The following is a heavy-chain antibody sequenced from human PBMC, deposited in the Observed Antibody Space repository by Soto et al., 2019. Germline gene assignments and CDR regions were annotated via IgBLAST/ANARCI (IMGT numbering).Heavy chain of an antibody. CDR3: ARGDTRLGYYYGMDV. CDR1: GDSINSDNW. J-gene: IGHJ6*02. D-gene: IGHD5-18*01. V-gene: IGHV4-4*02. CDR2: IYHSGST. Sequence: PSETLSLTCAVSGDSINSDNWWSWVRQPPGKGLEWIGEIYHSGSTSYNPSLKSRVAISVDRSKNQFFLKVSSVTAADTALYYCARGDTRLGYYYGMDVWGQGTTVTVSS.